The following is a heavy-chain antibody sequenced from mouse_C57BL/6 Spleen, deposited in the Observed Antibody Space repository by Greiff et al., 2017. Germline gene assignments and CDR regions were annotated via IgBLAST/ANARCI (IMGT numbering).Heavy chain of an antibody. CDR2: IYPGSGNT. J-gene: IGHJ4*01. Sequence: QVQLLQSGAELVRPGASVKLSCTASGYTFTSYGISWVKQRTGQGLEWIGEIYPGSGNTYYNEKFKGKATLTADTSSSTAYLQLRSLTSEDSAVYFCALYYCDCPYYYAVWCTGHRASVTV. D-gene: IGHD2-4*01. CDR3: ALYYCDCPYYYAVWC. CDR1: GYTFTSYG. V-gene: IGHV1-81*01.